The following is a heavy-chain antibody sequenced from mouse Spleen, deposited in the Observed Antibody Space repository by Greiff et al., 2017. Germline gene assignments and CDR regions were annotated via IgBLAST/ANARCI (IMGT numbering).Heavy chain of an antibody. J-gene: IGHJ3*01. Sequence: QVQLKQSGPELVKPGASVKISCKASGYTFTDYYINWVKQRPGQGLEWIGWIFPGSGSTYYNEKFKGKATLTVDKSSSTAYMLLSSLTSEDSAVYFCARNYYGNYVWFAYWGQGTLVTVSA. CDR1: GYTFTDYY. CDR2: IFPGSGST. CDR3: ARNYYGNYVWFAY. V-gene: IGHV1-75*01. D-gene: IGHD2-1*01.